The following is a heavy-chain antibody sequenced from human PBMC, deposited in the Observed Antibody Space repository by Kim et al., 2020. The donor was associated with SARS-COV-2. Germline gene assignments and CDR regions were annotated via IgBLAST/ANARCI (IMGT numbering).Heavy chain of an antibody. CDR2: LRGSGVST. CDR1: GFIFRSFA. V-gene: IGHV3-23*01. D-gene: IGHD3-9*01. Sequence: GGSLRLSCAASGFIFRSFAMSWVREVPGKGLEWVSGLRGSGVSTLYADSVKGRFTISRDNAWNTLFLQMTNVRAEDTAVYYCVRAPSYDILTAYYFFDF. CDR3: VRAPSYDILTAYYFFDF. J-gene: IGHJ4*01.